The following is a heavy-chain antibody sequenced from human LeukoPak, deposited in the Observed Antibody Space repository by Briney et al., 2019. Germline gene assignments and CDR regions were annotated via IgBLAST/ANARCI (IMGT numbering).Heavy chain of an antibody. CDR3: ARHGTYGSGSYYTPRDY. V-gene: IGHV5-51*01. CDR2: IYPGDSDT. CDR1: EYRFTNYW. D-gene: IGHD3-10*01. J-gene: IGHJ4*02. Sequence: GESLKISCKGSEYRFTNYWIAWVRQMPGKGLEWMGIIYPGDSDTRYSSSFQGQVTISADKSISTTYLQWSSLKASDTAMYYCARHGTYGSGSYYTPRDYWGQGTLVTVSS.